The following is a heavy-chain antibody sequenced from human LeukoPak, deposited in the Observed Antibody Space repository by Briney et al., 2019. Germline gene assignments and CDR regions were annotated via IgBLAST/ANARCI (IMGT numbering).Heavy chain of an antibody. CDR3: TRDKGTTGPYYFDY. J-gene: IGHJ4*02. CDR2: IRSKAYGGTT. CDR1: GFTFGDYA. V-gene: IGHV3-49*04. Sequence: GGSLRLSCTASGFTFGDYAMSWVRQAPGKGLEWVGFIRSKAYGGTTEYAASVEGRFTISRGDSKSIAYLQMNSLKTEDTAVYYCTRDKGTTGPYYFDYWGQGTLVTVSS. D-gene: IGHD4-17*01.